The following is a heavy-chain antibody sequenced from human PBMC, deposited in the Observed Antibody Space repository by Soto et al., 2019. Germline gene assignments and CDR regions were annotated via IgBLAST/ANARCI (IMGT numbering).Heavy chain of an antibody. J-gene: IGHJ4*02. Sequence: GGSLRLSCAASGFTFSSYAMSWVRQAPGKGLEWVSAISGSGGSTYYADSVKGRFTISRDNSKNTLYLQMNSLRVEDTAVYYCAKVGEAEPNYSSGSPDYFDYWGQGTLVTVSS. CDR3: AKVGEAEPNYSSGSPDYFDY. V-gene: IGHV3-23*01. D-gene: IGHD6-19*01. CDR1: GFTFSSYA. CDR2: ISGSGGST.